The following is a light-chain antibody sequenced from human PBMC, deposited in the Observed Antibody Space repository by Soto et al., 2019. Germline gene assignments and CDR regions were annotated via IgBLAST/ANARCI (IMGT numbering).Light chain of an antibody. CDR1: SSDIGKYDL. Sequence: QSALTQPASVSGSPGQSITISCTGTSSDIGKYDLVSWYEQHPGKAPKLMIYEGSKRPSGISNRFSGSKSGNTASLTISGLQAEDEADYYCCSYAGSNTWVFGGGTKLTVL. CDR2: EGS. V-gene: IGLV2-23*01. CDR3: CSYAGSNTWV. J-gene: IGLJ3*02.